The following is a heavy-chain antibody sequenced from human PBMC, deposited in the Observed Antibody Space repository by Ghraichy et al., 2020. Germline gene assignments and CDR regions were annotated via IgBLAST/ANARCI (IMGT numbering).Heavy chain of an antibody. D-gene: IGHD1-1*01. Sequence: LSLTCAPSGFTLSVFPMDWVRQAPDQGLEWVAVISSDGSTTYYADSVKGRFTISRDTSKNTLHLHMNSLRLADTAVYYCVRVGTGLNTFDLWGQGTMVTVSS. CDR2: ISSDGSTT. CDR3: VRVGTGLNTFDL. CDR1: GFTLSVFP. J-gene: IGHJ3*01. V-gene: IGHV3-30*04.